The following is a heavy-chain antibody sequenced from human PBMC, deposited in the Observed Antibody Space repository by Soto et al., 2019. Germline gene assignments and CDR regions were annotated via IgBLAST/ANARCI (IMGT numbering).Heavy chain of an antibody. V-gene: IGHV3-23*01. CDR1: GFTFSSYA. CDR2: ISGSGGST. CDR3: AKESMVRGVISYFDY. D-gene: IGHD3-10*01. J-gene: IGHJ4*02. Sequence: EVQLLESGGGLVQPGGSLRLSCAASGFTFSSYAMSWVRQAPGKGLEWVSAISGSGGSTYYADSVKGRITISKDNSMNTLYLQMDNLRAEDTAVYYCAKESMVRGVISYFDYWGQGTLVTVSS.